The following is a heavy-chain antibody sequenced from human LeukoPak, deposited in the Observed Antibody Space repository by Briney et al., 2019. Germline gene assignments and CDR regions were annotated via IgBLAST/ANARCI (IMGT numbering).Heavy chain of an antibody. J-gene: IGHJ5*02. Sequence: GRSLRLSCAASGLSFNNAWISWARQAPGKGLEWVGRMKSETDGGTTDYAAPVKGRLTISRDDSKNTLYLQMNRLKTADTAVYYCTTLWFGESTFVNPWGQGTLVTVSS. CDR2: MKSETDGGTT. CDR3: TTLWFGESTFVNP. V-gene: IGHV3-15*01. D-gene: IGHD3-10*01. CDR1: GLSFNNAW.